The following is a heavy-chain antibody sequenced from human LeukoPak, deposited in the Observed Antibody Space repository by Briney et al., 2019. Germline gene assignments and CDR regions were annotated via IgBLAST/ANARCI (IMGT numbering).Heavy chain of an antibody. J-gene: IGHJ4*02. CDR3: ARGSNYYFDISADYPRY. CDR2: INPSGGST. V-gene: IGHV1-46*01. D-gene: IGHD3-22*01. Sequence: RASVKVSCKASGYTFATYYMHWMRQAPGQGLEWMGIINPSGGSTSYAQKFQGRVTMTRDTSTSTVYMELSSLRSEDTAVYFCARGSNYYFDISADYPRYWGQGTLVTVSS. CDR1: GYTFATYY.